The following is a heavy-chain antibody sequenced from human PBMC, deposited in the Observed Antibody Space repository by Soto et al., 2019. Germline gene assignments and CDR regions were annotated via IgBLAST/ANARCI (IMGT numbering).Heavy chain of an antibody. J-gene: IGHJ4*02. V-gene: IGHV4-39*01. CDR2: IDYNGVT. CDR3: GKVLVGATGHTDSDS. D-gene: IGHD2-15*01. CDR1: GGSIYRSGYC. Sequence: SETLSLTCTVSGGSIYRSGYCFFGMRQPPWSGLEWIGNIDYNGVTYSNPSLKSRVTIPRDTSKNQFSLKLTSVTAADTALYYCGKVLVGATGHTDSDSWGPGTLVTVSS.